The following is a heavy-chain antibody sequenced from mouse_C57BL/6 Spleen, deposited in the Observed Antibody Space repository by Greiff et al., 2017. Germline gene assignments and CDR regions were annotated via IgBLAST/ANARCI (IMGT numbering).Heavy chain of an antibody. Sequence: QVTLKVSGPGILQSSQTLSLTCSFSGFSLSTSGMGVSWIRQPSGKGLEWLAHIYWDDDKRYNPSLKSRLTISKNTSRNQEFLKNTSVDTADTATYYCARDYYGSSYGYFDVWGTGTTVTVSS. CDR1: GFSLSTSGMG. D-gene: IGHD1-1*01. CDR3: ARDYYGSSYGYFDV. V-gene: IGHV8-12*01. J-gene: IGHJ1*03. CDR2: IYWDDDK.